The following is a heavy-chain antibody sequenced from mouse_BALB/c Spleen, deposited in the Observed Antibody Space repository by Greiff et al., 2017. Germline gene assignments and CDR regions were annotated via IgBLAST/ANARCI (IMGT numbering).Heavy chain of an antibody. J-gene: IGHJ4*01. V-gene: IGHV1-54*01. CDR2: INPGSGGT. CDR1: GYAFTNYL. CDR3: ARRGYYDYDPHYYAMDY. Sequence: QVQLKQSGAELVRPGTSVKVSCKASGYAFTNYLIEWVKQRPGQGLEWIGVINPGSGGTNYNEKFKGKATLTADKSSSTAYMQLSSLTSDDSAVYFCARRGYYDYDPHYYAMDYWGQGTSVTVSS. D-gene: IGHD2-4*01.